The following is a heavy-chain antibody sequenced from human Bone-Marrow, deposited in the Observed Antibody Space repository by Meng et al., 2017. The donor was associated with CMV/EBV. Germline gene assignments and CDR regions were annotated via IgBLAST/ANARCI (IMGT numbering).Heavy chain of an antibody. D-gene: IGHD2-2*01. J-gene: IGHJ2*01. CDR3: ARDSYCSSTSCYNWYFDL. Sequence: GESLKISCAASGFTFSSYSMNWVRQAPGKGLEWVSSISSSSSYIYYADSVKGRFTISRDNAKNSLYLQMNSLRAEDTAVYYCARDSYCSSTSCYNWYFDLWGRGTLVTVSS. CDR1: GFTFSSYS. V-gene: IGHV3-21*01. CDR2: ISSSSSYI.